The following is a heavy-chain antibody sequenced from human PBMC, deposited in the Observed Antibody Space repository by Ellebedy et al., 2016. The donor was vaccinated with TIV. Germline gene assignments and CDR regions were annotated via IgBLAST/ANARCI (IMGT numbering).Heavy chain of an antibody. Sequence: SETLSLXCAVYGGSFSGYYWSWIRQPPGKGLEWIGEINHSGSTNYNPSLKSRVTISVDTSKNQFSLKLSSVTAADTAVYYCARDEDSGIVGVRGAFDIWGQGTMVTVSS. D-gene: IGHD1-26*01. J-gene: IGHJ3*02. CDR3: ARDEDSGIVGVRGAFDI. CDR1: GGSFSGYY. CDR2: INHSGST. V-gene: IGHV4-34*01.